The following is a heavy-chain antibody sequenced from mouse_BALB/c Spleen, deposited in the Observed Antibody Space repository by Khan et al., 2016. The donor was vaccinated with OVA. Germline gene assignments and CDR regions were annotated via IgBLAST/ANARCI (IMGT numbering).Heavy chain of an antibody. J-gene: IGHJ3*01. D-gene: IGHD1-1*01. CDR2: INPSTDYT. V-gene: IGHV1-7*01. CDR1: GYTFTNYW. Sequence: LEESGAELAKPGASVKMSCKASGYTFTNYWMHWVKQRPGQGLEWIGYINPSTDYTEYNQQFKDKATLTAEKSSSTADMQLTSLTSEDSALYYCVNHGSSSAWFTYWGQGTLVTVSA. CDR3: VNHGSSSAWFTY.